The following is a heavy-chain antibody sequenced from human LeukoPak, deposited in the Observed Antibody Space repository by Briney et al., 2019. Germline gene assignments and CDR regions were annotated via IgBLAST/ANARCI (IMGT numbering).Heavy chain of an antibody. Sequence: GGSLRLSCAACGFAFSSYAMGWVRQAPGKGLEWVSAISGSGGSTYYADSVKGRFTISRDNSKNTLYLQMNSLRAEDTAVYYCAIKAPEGQLWLAHDYWGQGTLVTVSS. V-gene: IGHV3-23*01. D-gene: IGHD5-18*01. CDR3: AIKAPEGQLWLAHDY. CDR1: GFAFSSYA. CDR2: ISGSGGST. J-gene: IGHJ4*02.